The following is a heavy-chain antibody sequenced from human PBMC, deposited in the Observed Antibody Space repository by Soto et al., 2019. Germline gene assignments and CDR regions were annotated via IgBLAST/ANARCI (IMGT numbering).Heavy chain of an antibody. CDR1: GFTFSSFA. CDR3: AKDPPTTGTTFDY. J-gene: IGHJ4*02. V-gene: IGHV3-23*01. CDR2: INKSGGST. D-gene: IGHD1-1*01. Sequence: GGSLRLSCAASGFTFSSFAMSWVRQAPGKGLEWVSTINKSGGSTYYADSVKGRFTISRDNSKNMLFLQIIGLRAEDTAVYYCAKDPPTTGTTFDYWGRGTLVTVSS.